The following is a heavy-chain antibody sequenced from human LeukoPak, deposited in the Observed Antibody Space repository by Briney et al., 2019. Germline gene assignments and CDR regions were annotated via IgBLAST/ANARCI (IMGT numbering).Heavy chain of an antibody. CDR2: ISGSGGST. CDR3: AKEGYCSGGSCYWGILYYFDY. J-gene: IGHJ4*02. V-gene: IGHV3-23*01. Sequence: GGSLRLSCAASGFTFSSYAMSWVRQAPGKGLEWVSAISGSGGSTYYADSVKGRFTISRDNSKNTLYLQMNSLRAEDTAVYYCAKEGYCSGGSCYWGILYYFDYWGQGTLVTVSS. CDR1: GFTFSSYA. D-gene: IGHD2-15*01.